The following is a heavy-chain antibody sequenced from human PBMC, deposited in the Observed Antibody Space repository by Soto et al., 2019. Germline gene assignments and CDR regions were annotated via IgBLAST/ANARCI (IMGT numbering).Heavy chain of an antibody. CDR1: GGSISDTNW. V-gene: IGHV4-4*02. Sequence: PSETLSLTCAVSGGSISDTNWWTWVRQTPGKGLEWIGEIYHSGSPTYSPSLRGRATISVDKSNNQFSLRLRYVTAADTAVYYCASDYGSGAQTIDYWGQGTLVTVSS. CDR2: IYHSGSP. J-gene: IGHJ4*02. CDR3: ASDYGSGAQTIDY. D-gene: IGHD3-10*01.